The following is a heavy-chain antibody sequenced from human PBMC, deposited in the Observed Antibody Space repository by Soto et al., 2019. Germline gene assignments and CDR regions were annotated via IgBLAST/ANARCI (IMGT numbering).Heavy chain of an antibody. Sequence: QVQLVESRGGVVQPGRSLRLSCAASGFTFSSYAMHWVRQAPGKGLEWVAVISYDGSNKYYADSVKGRFTISRDNSKNTLYLQMNSLRAEDTAVYYCARVAVEMATIHVFDYWGQGTLVTVSS. CDR3: ARVAVEMATIHVFDY. D-gene: IGHD5-12*01. V-gene: IGHV3-30-3*01. CDR1: GFTFSSYA. J-gene: IGHJ4*02. CDR2: ISYDGSNK.